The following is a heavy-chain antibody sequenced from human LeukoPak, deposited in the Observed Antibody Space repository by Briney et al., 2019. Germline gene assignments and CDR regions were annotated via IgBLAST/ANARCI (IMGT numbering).Heavy chain of an antibody. J-gene: IGHJ4*02. D-gene: IGHD6-19*01. CDR3: ASSGWHGGAYYFDY. CDR2: MNPNSGNT. CDR1: GYTFTSYD. Sequence: ASVKVSCKASGYTFTSYDINWVRQATGQGLEWMGWMNPNSGNTGYAQKFQGRVTMTRNTSISTAYMELSSLRSEDTAVYYCASSGWHGGAYYFDYWGQGTLVTVSS. V-gene: IGHV1-8*01.